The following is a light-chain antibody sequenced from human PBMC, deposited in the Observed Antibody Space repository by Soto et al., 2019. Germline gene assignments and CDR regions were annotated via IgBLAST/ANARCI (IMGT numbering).Light chain of an antibody. CDR2: AAS. Sequence: DIQMTQSPSSLSASIGDRVTITCRASQTISNYLNWYQQKPGKAPNLLIYAASSLQSGVPSRFSGSESGTDFTLTISSLQPEDFATYYCQQSYRSPFTFGPGTKVDVK. J-gene: IGKJ3*01. CDR3: QQSYRSPFT. V-gene: IGKV1-39*01. CDR1: QTISNY.